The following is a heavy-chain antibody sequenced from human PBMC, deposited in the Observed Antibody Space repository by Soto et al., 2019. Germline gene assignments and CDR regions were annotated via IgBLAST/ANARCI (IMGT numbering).Heavy chain of an antibody. CDR2: ISPNNGDT. V-gene: IGHV1-2*02. CDR1: GCIFTGHY. J-gene: IGHJ3*02. Sequence: AASVKVSCKTSGCIFTGHYLHWLRQAPGQGLERMGWISPNNGDTDYAQKFQGRVTMTRETSMNTAYMDLSGLTFDDTAVYYCARGGSMTVAVKIAFDIWGQGTMVTVSS. CDR3: ARGGSMTVAVKIAFDI. D-gene: IGHD3-22*01.